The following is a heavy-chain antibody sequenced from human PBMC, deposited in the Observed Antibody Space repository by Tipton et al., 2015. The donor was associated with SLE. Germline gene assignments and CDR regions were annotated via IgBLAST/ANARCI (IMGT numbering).Heavy chain of an antibody. D-gene: IGHD3-10*01. CDR1: GDSISSYY. CDR2: IYTSGST. V-gene: IGHV4-4*09. J-gene: IGHJ4*02. CDR3: ASPMIRGPL. Sequence: TLSLTCTVSGDSISSYYWSWIRQPPGKGLEWIGYIYTSGSTNYNPSLKSRITISVDTSKNQFSLKLSSVTAADTAVYYCASPMIRGPLGGQGTLVTVSS.